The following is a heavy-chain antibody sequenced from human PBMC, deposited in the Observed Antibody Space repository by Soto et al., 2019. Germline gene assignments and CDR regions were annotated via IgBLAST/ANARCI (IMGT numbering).Heavy chain of an antibody. CDR1: GFSLSTNGVG. V-gene: IGHV2-5*02. D-gene: IGHD3-10*01. Sequence: QINLKESGPTLVKPTQTLTLTCTFSGFSLSTNGVGVGWIRQPPGKALEWLVVIYWDDNILYSPPLKSRLTITKDTSKNQVVLTMTNMDPVDTATYYCARRRGFGDDDLLFDCWGQGILVTVSS. CDR2: IYWDDNI. J-gene: IGHJ4*02. CDR3: ARRRGFGDDDLLFDC.